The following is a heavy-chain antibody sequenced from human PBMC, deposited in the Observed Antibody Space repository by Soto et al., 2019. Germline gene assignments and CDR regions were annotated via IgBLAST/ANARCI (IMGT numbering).Heavy chain of an antibody. Sequence: SGPTLVNPTQTLTLTCTFSGFSLSTSGVGVGWVRQPPGKALEWLTLIYWDDDKRYSPSLKSRLTITKDTSKNQVVLTMTNMDPVDTATYYCALYEFDYLLSQRFDYWGQGTQVTVSS. CDR1: GFSLSTSGVG. D-gene: IGHD3-9*01. V-gene: IGHV2-5*02. J-gene: IGHJ4*02. CDR2: IYWDDDK. CDR3: ALYEFDYLLSQRFDY.